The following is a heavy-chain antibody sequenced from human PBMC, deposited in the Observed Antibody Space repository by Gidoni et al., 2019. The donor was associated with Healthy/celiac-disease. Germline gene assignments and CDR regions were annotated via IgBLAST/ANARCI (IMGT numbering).Heavy chain of an antibody. J-gene: IGHJ5*02. CDR1: GYTFTSYG. V-gene: IGHV1-18*04. Sequence: QVQLGQSGAEVKKPGASVKVACKASGYTFTSYGFTWGRQAPVQGLEWMGWFRAYNGNTNYAQKLQGRVTMTTDTSTSTAYMELRSLRSDDTAVYYCARLRSASYYYDSSGTTNWFDPLGQGTLVTVSS. D-gene: IGHD3-22*01. CDR2: FRAYNGNT. CDR3: ARLRSASYYYDSSGTTNWFDP.